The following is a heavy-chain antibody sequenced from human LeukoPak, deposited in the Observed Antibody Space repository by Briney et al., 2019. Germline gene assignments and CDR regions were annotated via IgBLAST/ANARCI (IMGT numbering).Heavy chain of an antibody. CDR3: ARHGVRQWLHHFDY. CDR2: IYYSGST. J-gene: IGHJ4*02. Sequence: SETLSLTCTVSGGSISSSSYYWGWIRQPPGKGLEWIGSIYYSGSTYYNPSLKSRVTISVDTSKNQFSLKLTSVTAADAAVYYCARHGVRQWLHHFDYWGQGTLVTVSS. V-gene: IGHV4-39*01. CDR1: GGSISSSSYY. D-gene: IGHD6-19*01.